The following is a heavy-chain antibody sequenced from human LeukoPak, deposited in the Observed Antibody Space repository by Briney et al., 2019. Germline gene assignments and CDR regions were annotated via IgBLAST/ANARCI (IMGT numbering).Heavy chain of an antibody. J-gene: IGHJ4*02. CDR3: ARVCPSCYHNDY. V-gene: IGHV3-53*01. Sequence: GGSLRLSCAASGFTFSSNYMSWVHQAPGKGLEWVSVIYSGGSTYYADSVKGRFTISRDNSKNTLYLQMNSLRAEDTAVYYCARVCPSCYHNDYWGQGTLVTVSS. CDR1: GFTFSSNY. CDR2: IYSGGST. D-gene: IGHD2-2*01.